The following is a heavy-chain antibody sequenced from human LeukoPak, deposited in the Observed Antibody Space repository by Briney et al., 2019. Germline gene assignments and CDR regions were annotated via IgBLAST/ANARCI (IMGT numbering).Heavy chain of an antibody. V-gene: IGHV4-59*01. CDR1: GGSISSYY. D-gene: IGHD6-13*01. CDR2: IYYSGST. Sequence: SETLSLTCTVSGGSISSYYWSWLRQPPGKGLEWIGYIYYSGSTNYNPSLKSRVPISVDTSKNQFSLKLRPVTAADTAVYYCARPSSSWYGYFQHWGQGTLVTVSS. CDR3: ARPSSSWYGYFQH. J-gene: IGHJ1*01.